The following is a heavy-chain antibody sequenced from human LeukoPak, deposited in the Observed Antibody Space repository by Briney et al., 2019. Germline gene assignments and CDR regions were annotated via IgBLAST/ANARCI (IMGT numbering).Heavy chain of an antibody. Sequence: SETLSLTCAVYGGSFSGYYWSWIRQPPGKGLEWIGEINHSGSTNYNPSLKSRVTISVDTSKNQFSLKLSSVTAAVTAVYYCASSTILDYGDPLLSVWGQGTLVTVSS. CDR2: INHSGST. D-gene: IGHD4-17*01. V-gene: IGHV4-34*01. J-gene: IGHJ4*02. CDR3: ASSTILDYGDPLLSV. CDR1: GGSFSGYY.